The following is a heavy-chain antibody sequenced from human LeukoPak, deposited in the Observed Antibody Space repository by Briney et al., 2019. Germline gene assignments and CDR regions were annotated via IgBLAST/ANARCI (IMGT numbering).Heavy chain of an antibody. Sequence: GGSLTLSCAVSGLNFTFYAMSWVRQAPGKGLEWVSGISGRGDSADYADSVKGRLTISRDNSKNTLYLQMNSLRAEDTAVYYCARQYYSYGNAFDIWGQGTMVTVSS. CDR3: ARQYYSYGNAFDI. CDR2: ISGRGDSA. V-gene: IGHV3-23*01. J-gene: IGHJ3*02. D-gene: IGHD5-18*01. CDR1: GLNFTFYA.